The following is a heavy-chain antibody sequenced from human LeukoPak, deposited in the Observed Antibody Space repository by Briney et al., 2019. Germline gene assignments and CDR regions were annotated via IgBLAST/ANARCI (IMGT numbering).Heavy chain of an antibody. CDR2: ISPYNGNT. D-gene: IGHD3-22*01. Sequence: GASVNVSCKSSGYTFTSYGISWVRQAPGQELEWMGWISPYNGNTDYAQKFQGRVTITADKSTSTAYMELSSLRSEDTAVYYCARDARPYYYDSSGYYSFDYWGQGTLVTVSS. V-gene: IGHV1-18*01. CDR3: ARDARPYYYDSSGYYSFDY. J-gene: IGHJ4*02. CDR1: GYTFTSYG.